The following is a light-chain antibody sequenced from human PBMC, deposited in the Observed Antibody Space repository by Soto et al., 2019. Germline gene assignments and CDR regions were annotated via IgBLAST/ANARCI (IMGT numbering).Light chain of an antibody. CDR2: EVS. CDR1: NSDIAYNF. Sequence: QYALTQPASVSGSPGQSITISCTGTNSDIAYNFVSWYQQHPGKAPKLMIYEVSNRPSGVSNRFSGSKSGNTASLTISGLQAEDEADYYCSSSTTTGTLRLFGTGTKVTVL. J-gene: IGLJ1*01. V-gene: IGLV2-14*01. CDR3: SSSTTTGTLRL.